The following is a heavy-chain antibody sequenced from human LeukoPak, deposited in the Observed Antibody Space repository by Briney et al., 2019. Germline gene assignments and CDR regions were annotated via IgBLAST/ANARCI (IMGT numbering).Heavy chain of an antibody. CDR1: SGFISSGSYY. CDR3: ARLDYDGNSGRFDY. V-gene: IGHV4-61*02. D-gene: IGHD4-23*01. Sequence: SETLSLTCTVSSGFISSGSYYCSWIRQPAGKGLERIGRIYTSGSTNYNPSLKSRVTISVDTSKNQFSLKLRSVTAADTAVYYCARLDYDGNSGRFDYWGQGTLVTVSS. J-gene: IGHJ4*02. CDR2: IYTSGST.